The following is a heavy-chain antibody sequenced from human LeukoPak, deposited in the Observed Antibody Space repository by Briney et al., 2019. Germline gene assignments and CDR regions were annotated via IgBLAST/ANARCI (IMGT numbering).Heavy chain of an antibody. Sequence: GGSLRLSCVVSGFTFSNAWMSWIRQAPEKGLEWVGRIKTKTDGDRTDYAAPVEGRFTISRDDSKNTLSLQMNILKTEDTAVYYCVGGQARIRYWGQGTLVTVSS. CDR1: GFTFSNAW. CDR3: VGGQARIRY. J-gene: IGHJ4*02. CDR2: IKTKTDGDRT. V-gene: IGHV3-15*01. D-gene: IGHD3-16*01.